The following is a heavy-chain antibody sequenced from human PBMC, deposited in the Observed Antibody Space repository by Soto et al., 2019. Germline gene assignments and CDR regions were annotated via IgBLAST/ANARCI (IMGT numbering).Heavy chain of an antibody. Sequence: QVQLEQSGGEVKKPGSSVKVSCKASGVTFSKFIMTWVRQAPGLGLEWVGGIIPIFGTANYAQKFKDRVTITADESTSTSYLEVSNLRSEDTAVYYCAKVRYSSPMGYYYGMDVWGQGTAVTVSS. D-gene: IGHD6-19*01. J-gene: IGHJ6*02. CDR1: GVTFSKFI. CDR3: AKVRYSSPMGYYYGMDV. CDR2: IIPIFGTA. V-gene: IGHV1-69*01.